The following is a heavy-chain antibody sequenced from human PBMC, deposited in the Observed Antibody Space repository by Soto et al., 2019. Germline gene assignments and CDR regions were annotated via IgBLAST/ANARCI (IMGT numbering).Heavy chain of an antibody. J-gene: IGHJ5*02. D-gene: IGHD6-6*01. CDR3: ARDKYSSSSVGPNWFDP. CDR2: IYYSGST. Sequence: QVQLQESGPGLVKPSQTLSLTCTVSGGSISSGGYYWSWIRQHTGKGLEWIGYIYYSGSTYYNPSLRSRVTISVDTSKNQFSLKLSSVTAADTAVYYCARDKYSSSSVGPNWFDPWGQGTLVTVSS. V-gene: IGHV4-31*03. CDR1: GGSISSGGYY.